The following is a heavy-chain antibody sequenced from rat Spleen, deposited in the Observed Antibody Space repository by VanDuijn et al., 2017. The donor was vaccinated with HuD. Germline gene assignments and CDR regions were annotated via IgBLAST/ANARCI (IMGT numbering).Heavy chain of an antibody. D-gene: IGHD1-12*01. Sequence: EVQLVESGGDLVQPGRSMKLSCSASGFTFSNYDMAWVRQAPTKALEWVASISYDGSSTFYRDSVKGRFTISRDNTKSTLYLQMDSLRSEDTTTYYCTTERQSRRYFDYWGQGVMVTVSS. V-gene: IGHV5-20*01. CDR1: GFTFSNYD. J-gene: IGHJ2*01. CDR2: ISYDGSST. CDR3: TTERQSRRYFDY.